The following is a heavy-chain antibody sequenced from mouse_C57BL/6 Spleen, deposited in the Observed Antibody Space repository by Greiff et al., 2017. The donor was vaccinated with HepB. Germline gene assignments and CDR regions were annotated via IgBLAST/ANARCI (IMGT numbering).Heavy chain of an antibody. V-gene: IGHV1-18*01. Sequence: EVQLQQSGPELVKPGASVKIPCKASGYTFTDYNMDWVKQSHGKSLEWIGDINPNNGGTIYNQKFKGKATLTVDKSSSTAYMELRSLTSEDTAVYYCARLYYGSSYFHYFDYWGQGTTLTVSS. J-gene: IGHJ2*01. D-gene: IGHD1-1*01. CDR3: ARLYYGSSYFHYFDY. CDR2: INPNNGGT. CDR1: GYTFTDYN.